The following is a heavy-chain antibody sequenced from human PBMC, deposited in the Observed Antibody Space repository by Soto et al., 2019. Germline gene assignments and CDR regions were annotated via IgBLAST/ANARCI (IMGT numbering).Heavy chain of an antibody. Sequence: QVQLVESGGGVVQPGRSLRLSCAASGFTFSSYGMHWVRQAPGKGLEWVAVIWYDGSNKYYADSVKGRFTISRDNSKNTLYLQMNSLRAEDTAVYYCAREGGSRYYFDYWGQGTLVTVSS. CDR2: IWYDGSNK. V-gene: IGHV3-33*01. CDR1: GFTFSSYG. J-gene: IGHJ4*02. CDR3: AREGGSRYYFDY. D-gene: IGHD1-26*01.